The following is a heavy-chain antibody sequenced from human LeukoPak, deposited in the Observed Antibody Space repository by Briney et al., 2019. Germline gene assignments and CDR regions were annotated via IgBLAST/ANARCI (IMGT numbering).Heavy chain of an antibody. CDR1: GFTFSSYA. V-gene: IGHV3-30-3*01. Sequence: GGSLRLSCAASGFTFSSYAMHWVRQAPGKGLEWVAVISYDGSNKYYADSVKGRFTISRDNPKNTLYLQMNSLRAEDTAVYYCARDQWEAYDYWGQGTLVTVSS. CDR3: ARDQWEAYDY. CDR2: ISYDGSNK. D-gene: IGHD1-26*01. J-gene: IGHJ4*02.